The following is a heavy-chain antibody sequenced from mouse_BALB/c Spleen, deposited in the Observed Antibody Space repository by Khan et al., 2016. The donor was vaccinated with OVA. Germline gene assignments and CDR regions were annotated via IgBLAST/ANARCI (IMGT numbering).Heavy chain of an antibody. D-gene: IGHD1-1*02. J-gene: IGHJ3*01. Sequence: EVELVESGGGLVKPGGSLKLSCAASGFTFSDYYMYWVRQTPEKRLEWVATISDGGSYTYYPDSVKGRFTIPRDNAKNHLYLQLSSLKSEDTAMYYCARAGYGGFAYWGQGTLVTVSA. V-gene: IGHV5-4*02. CDR1: GFTFSDYY. CDR3: ARAGYGGFAY. CDR2: ISDGGSYT.